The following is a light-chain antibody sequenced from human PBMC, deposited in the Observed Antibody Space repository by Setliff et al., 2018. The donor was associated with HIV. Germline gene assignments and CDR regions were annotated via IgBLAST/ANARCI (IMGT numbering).Light chain of an antibody. Sequence: QSALTQPASVSGSPGQSITISCTGTSSDVGSYNLVSWYQQHPGKAPKLMIYEVIKRPSGVSNRFSGSKSGNTASLTISGLQAEDEADYYCCSYAGSSTYVFGTGTKGTV. CDR2: EVI. V-gene: IGLV2-23*02. J-gene: IGLJ1*01. CDR3: CSYAGSSTYV. CDR1: SSDVGSYNL.